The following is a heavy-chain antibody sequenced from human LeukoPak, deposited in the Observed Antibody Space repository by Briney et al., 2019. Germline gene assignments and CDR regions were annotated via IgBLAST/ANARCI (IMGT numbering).Heavy chain of an antibody. CDR3: ARAPRFYYFDY. CDR2: IYYSGST. Sequence: SQTLSLTCTVSGGSISSGDYYWSWIRQPPGKGLEWIGYIYYSGSTYYNPSLKSRVTISVDTSKNQFSLRLSSVTAADTAVYYCARAPRFYYFDYWGQGTLVTVSS. V-gene: IGHV4-30-4*01. J-gene: IGHJ4*02. CDR1: GGSISSGDYY.